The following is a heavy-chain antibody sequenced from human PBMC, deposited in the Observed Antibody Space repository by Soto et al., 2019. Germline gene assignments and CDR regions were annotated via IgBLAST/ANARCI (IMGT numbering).Heavy chain of an antibody. Sequence: GGSLRLACEVCVFTFSMYSMSWVRQTPGKGLEWVAKIPQDGVDGHYADSVKGRFTISRDNGKNSLYLQMNNLRAEDTAVYYCARDNLILPAHDFFYGSDVWGRGAPVTVSS. CDR3: ARDNLILPAHDFFYGSDV. V-gene: IGHV3-7*03. CDR2: IPQDGVDG. J-gene: IGHJ6*02. D-gene: IGHD1-20*01. CDR1: VFTFSMYS.